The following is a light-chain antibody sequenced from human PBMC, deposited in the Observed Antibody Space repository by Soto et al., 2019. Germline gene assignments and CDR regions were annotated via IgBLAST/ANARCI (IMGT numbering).Light chain of an antibody. V-gene: IGKV3-11*01. CDR1: QSISRY. CDR3: QQRGTWPRVT. Sequence: EIVLTQSLATLSLSPGETATLSCRASQSISRYLAWYQQKPGQAPRLLIYDASIRATGIPARFRGGGSETDFTLTISSLAPEDFAIYYCQQRGTWPRVTFGGGTKVDIK. CDR2: DAS. J-gene: IGKJ4*01.